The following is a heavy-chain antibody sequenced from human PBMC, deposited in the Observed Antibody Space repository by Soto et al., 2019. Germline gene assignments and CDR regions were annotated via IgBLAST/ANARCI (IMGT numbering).Heavy chain of an antibody. D-gene: IGHD4-17*01. V-gene: IGHV3-11*01. CDR1: GFTFSDYY. CDR3: ARDGTEYYGEYYDY. J-gene: IGHJ4*02. Sequence: GGSLRLSCATSGFTFSDYYMSWIRQAPGKGLEWVSYIGTRGNTKYYADSVRGRFTISRDNAKNSLHLQMNSLRADDTAVYYCARDGTEYYGEYYDYWGQGIPVTVS. CDR2: IGTRGNTK.